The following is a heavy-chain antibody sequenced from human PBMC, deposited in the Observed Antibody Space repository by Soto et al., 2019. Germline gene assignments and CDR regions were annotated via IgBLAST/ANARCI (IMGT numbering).Heavy chain of an antibody. V-gene: IGHV1-2*04. D-gene: IGHD2-15*01. Sequence: QVHLVQSGAEVKKPGASVRVACKVSGYSFTGNSMHWVRQAPGQGLEWMGLIHPNNGGTNYAQRFRGWVTMTRDTSVSTAYMDLNRLKSDDTAVYYCVIQRSGVVYWCQGTLVTVSS. CDR2: IHPNNGGT. CDR1: GYSFTGNS. J-gene: IGHJ4*02. CDR3: VIQRSGVVY.